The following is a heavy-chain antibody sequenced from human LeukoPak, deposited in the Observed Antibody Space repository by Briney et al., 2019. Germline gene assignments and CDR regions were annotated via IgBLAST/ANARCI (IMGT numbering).Heavy chain of an antibody. CDR2: ISYDGSNK. D-gene: IGHD3-3*01. J-gene: IGHJ4*02. CDR1: GFTFSSYA. Sequence: GGSLRLSCAASGFTFSSYAMHWVRQAPGKGLEWVAVISYDGSNKYYADSVKGRFTISRDNSKNTLYLQMNSLRAEDTAVYYCAPGSLTIFGVASKYHFDYWGQGTLVTVSS. CDR3: APGSLTIFGVASKYHFDY. V-gene: IGHV3-30-3*01.